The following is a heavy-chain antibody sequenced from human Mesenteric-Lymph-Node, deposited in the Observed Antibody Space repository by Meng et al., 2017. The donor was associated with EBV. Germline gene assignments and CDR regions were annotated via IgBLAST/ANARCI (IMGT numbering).Heavy chain of an antibody. CDR1: GGSFSGYY. CDR2: INHSGST. Sequence: VQLQQWGAGLLXXXXXLSLTCAVYGGSFSGYYWSWIRQPPGKGLEWIGEINHSGSTNYNPSLKSRVTISVDTSKNQFSLKLSSVTAADTAVYYCARENGDYGGYWGQGTLVTVSS. J-gene: IGHJ4*02. D-gene: IGHD4-17*01. CDR3: ARENGDYGGY. V-gene: IGHV4-34*01.